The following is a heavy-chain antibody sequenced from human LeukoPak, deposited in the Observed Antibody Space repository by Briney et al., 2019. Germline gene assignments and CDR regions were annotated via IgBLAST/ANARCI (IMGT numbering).Heavy chain of an antibody. Sequence: SETLSLTCTASGGSISSYYWSWIRQPPGKGLEWIGEINHSGSTNYNPSLKSRVTISVDTSKNQFSLKLSSVTAADTAVYYCARATPVGETGGPYDYWGQGTLVTVSS. CDR2: INHSGST. D-gene: IGHD4-23*01. CDR1: GGSISSYY. V-gene: IGHV4-34*01. J-gene: IGHJ4*02. CDR3: ARATPVGETGGPYDY.